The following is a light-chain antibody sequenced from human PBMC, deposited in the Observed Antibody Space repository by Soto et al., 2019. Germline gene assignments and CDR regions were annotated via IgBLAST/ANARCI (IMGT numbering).Light chain of an antibody. CDR3: MQALQTRT. J-gene: IGKJ1*01. Sequence: DIVMTQSPDSLPVTPGEPASISCRSSQSLLHSNGYNYLDWYLQKPGQSPQLLIYLGSNRASGVPDRFSGSGSGTDFTLKISRVEAEDVGVYYCMQALQTRTFGQGTKVDIK. V-gene: IGKV2-28*01. CDR2: LGS. CDR1: QSLLHSNGYNY.